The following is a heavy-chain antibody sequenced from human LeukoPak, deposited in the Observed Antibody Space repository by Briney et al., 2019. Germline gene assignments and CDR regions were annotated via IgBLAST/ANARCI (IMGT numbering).Heavy chain of an antibody. V-gene: IGHV3-7*01. CDR3: TKDLNHDSSG. J-gene: IGHJ4*02. CDR1: GFRFRDYW. Sequence: PGGSLRLSCAASGFRFRDYWMTWVRQAPGKGLECVANIKGRFTVSRDNAKNSLYLQMNNMRVEDTAIYYCTKDLNHDSSGWGQGTLVTVSS. CDR2: I. D-gene: IGHD3-22*01.